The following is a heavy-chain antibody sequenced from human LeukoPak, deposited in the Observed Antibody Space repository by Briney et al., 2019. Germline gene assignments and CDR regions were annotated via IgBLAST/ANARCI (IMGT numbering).Heavy chain of an antibody. J-gene: IGHJ4*02. CDR1: GFTFSTYA. Sequence: GGSLRLSCAASGFTFSTYAMSWVRQAPGKGLEWVSAISGSGGSTYYADSVKGRFTISRDNAKNSLYLQMNSLRVEDAAVYYCALITRSTKDYDSWGQGTLVTVSS. V-gene: IGHV3-23*01. CDR3: ALITRSTKDYDS. CDR2: ISGSGGST. D-gene: IGHD1-14*01.